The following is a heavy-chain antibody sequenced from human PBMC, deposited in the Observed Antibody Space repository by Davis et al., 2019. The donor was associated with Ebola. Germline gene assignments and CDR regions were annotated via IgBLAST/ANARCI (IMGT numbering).Heavy chain of an antibody. CDR1: SPSISSGAYS. CDR3: ARDSPDDGIAVA. J-gene: IGHJ5*02. Sequence: PSQTLSPTCTLSSPSISSGAYSWSWTPHHPGNGLDWIGYIYYTGSTHYNPSLKSRVTISVDTSKNQFSLKLSSVTAADTAVYYCARDSPDDGIAVAWGQGTLVTVSS. D-gene: IGHD6-19*01. V-gene: IGHV4-31*03. CDR2: IYYTGST.